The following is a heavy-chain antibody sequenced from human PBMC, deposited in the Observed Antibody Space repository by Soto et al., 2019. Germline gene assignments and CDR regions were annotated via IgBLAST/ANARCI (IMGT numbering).Heavy chain of an antibody. J-gene: IGHJ4*02. V-gene: IGHV3-23*01. Sequence: HPGGSLRLSCAASGFTFSSYAMSWVRQAPGKGLEWVSAISGSGGSTYYADYVKGRFTISRDNSKNTLYLQMNSLIAEDTAVYFCAKEGSLDYDYIWGSYRSDGPGNHFDYWGQGTLVTVSS. D-gene: IGHD3-16*02. CDR3: AKEGSLDYDYIWGSYRSDGPGNHFDY. CDR2: ISGSGGST. CDR1: GFTFSSYA.